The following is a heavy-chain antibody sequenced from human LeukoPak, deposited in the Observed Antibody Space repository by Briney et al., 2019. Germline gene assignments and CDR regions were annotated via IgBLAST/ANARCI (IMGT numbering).Heavy chain of an antibody. D-gene: IGHD2-2*01. CDR1: GFTFSSYS. CDR2: ISSSSSYI. CDR3: ARAGDIVLVPAAISRD. J-gene: IGHJ4*02. Sequence: PGGSLRLSCAASGFTFSSYSFNWVRQAPGKGLEWVSSISSSSSYIYYADSVKGRFTISRDNAENSLCLQMNSLRAEDTAVYYCARAGDIVLVPAAISRDWGQGTLVTVSS. V-gene: IGHV3-21*01.